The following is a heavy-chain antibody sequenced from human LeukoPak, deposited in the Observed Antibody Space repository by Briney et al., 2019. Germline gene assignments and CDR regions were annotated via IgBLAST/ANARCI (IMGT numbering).Heavy chain of an antibody. CDR1: GGSISSYY. J-gene: IGHJ5*02. V-gene: IGHV4-59*01. D-gene: IGHD1-26*01. CDR2: IYYSGST. CDR3: ARAEWELLDP. Sequence: SETLSLTCTVSGGSISSYYWSWIRQPPAKGLEWIGYIYYSGSTNYNPSLKSRVTISVDTSKNQFSLKLSSVTAADTAVYYCARAEWELLDPWGQGTLVTVSS.